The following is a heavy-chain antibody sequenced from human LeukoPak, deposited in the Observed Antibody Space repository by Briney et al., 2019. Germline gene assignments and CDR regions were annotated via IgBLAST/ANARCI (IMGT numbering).Heavy chain of an antibody. CDR1: GFTFSSYA. V-gene: IGHV3-23*01. J-gene: IGHJ6*02. Sequence: GGSLRLSCAASGFTFSSYAMSWVRQAPGKGLEWVSAISGSGGSTYYADSVKGRFTISRDNSKNTLYLQMNSLRAEDTAVYYCARDIYYYYGMDVWGQGTTVTVSS. CDR2: ISGSGGST. CDR3: ARDIYYYYGMDV.